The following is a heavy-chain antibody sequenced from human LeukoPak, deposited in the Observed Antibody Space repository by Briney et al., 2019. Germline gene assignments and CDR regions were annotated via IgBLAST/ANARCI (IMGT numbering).Heavy chain of an antibody. CDR3: ARAIVVVPAAICAWFDP. V-gene: IGHV4-30-2*01. D-gene: IGHD2-2*02. J-gene: IGHJ5*02. CDR2: IYHSGST. Sequence: SETLSLTCAVSGGSISSGGYSWSWIRQPPGKGLEWIGYIYHSGSTYYNPSLKSRVTISVDRSKNQFSLKLSSVTAADTAVYYCARAIVVVPAAICAWFDPWGQGTLVTVSS. CDR1: GGSISSGGYS.